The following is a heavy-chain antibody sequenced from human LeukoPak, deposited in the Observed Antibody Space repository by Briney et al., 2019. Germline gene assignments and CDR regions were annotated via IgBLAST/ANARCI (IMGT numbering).Heavy chain of an antibody. CDR3: ARGADYGGNPPFYFDY. CDR2: VYYTTPT. CDR1: GASVGTTSYY. V-gene: IGHV4-39*07. D-gene: IGHD4-23*01. Sequence: SETLSLTCTVSGASVGTTSYYWGWIRQPPGRGLEWIGSVYYTTPTYYNPSLKSRVSISVGRSKNQFSLKLTSVTAADTAVDYCARGADYGGNPPFYFDYWGQGTLVTVSS. J-gene: IGHJ4*02.